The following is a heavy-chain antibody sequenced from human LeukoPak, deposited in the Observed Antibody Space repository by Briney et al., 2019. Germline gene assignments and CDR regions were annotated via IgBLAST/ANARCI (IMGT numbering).Heavy chain of an antibody. CDR2: IKQDGSEK. CDR3: AKDGARTGVRYFDY. Sequence: PGGSLRLSCAASGITLSSYWMSWVRQAPGKGLEWVAQIKQDGSEKYYVDSVKGRFTISRDNSKNTLYLQMNSLRAEDTAVYYCAKDGARTGVRYFDYWGQGTLVTVSS. D-gene: IGHD7-27*01. J-gene: IGHJ4*02. V-gene: IGHV3-7*03. CDR1: GITLSSYW.